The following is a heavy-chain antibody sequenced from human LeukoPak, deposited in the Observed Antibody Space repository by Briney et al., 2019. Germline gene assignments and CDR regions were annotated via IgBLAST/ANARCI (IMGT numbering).Heavy chain of an antibody. D-gene: IGHD2-2*01. CDR1: GFTFSSYA. V-gene: IGHV3-23*01. J-gene: IGHJ4*02. Sequence: PGGSLRLSCAASGFTFSSYAMSWVRQAPGKGLEWVSAISGSGGSTYYADSVKGRFTISRDNSKNTLYLQMNSLRAEDTAVYYCAKKPPYYSSTSCYYFDYWGQGTLVTVSS. CDR2: ISGSGGST. CDR3: AKKPPYYSSTSCYYFDY.